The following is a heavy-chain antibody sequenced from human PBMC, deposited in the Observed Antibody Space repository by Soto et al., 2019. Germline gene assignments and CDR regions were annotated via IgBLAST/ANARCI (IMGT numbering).Heavy chain of an antibody. J-gene: IGHJ3*01. CDR3: ARSLRDSRTAGDAFHV. V-gene: IGHV4-39*01. CDR1: GGSITVDHYY. D-gene: IGHD6-13*01. CDR2: IYHGGST. Sequence: LSLTCTVSGGSITVDHYYWGWVRQPPGKGLEWIATIYHGGSTFYNPSLKRRVTISIDTSKNQFSLKLNSVIAADTAVYYCARSLRDSRTAGDAFHVWGQGTMVTVSS.